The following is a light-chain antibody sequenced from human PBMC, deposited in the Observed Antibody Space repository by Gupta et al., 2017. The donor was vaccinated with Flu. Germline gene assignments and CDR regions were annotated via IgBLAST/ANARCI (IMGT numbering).Light chain of an antibody. CDR1: SSDIGDYNF. CDR2: DVT. Sequence: QSALTQPASVSGSPGQSITISCSGSSSDIGDYNFVSWYQQHPGKAPNLIIYDVTHRPSGVSLRFSGSKSGNTASLTISGLQAEDEADYYCGSYTAINTWLFGGGTNLTVL. V-gene: IGLV2-14*03. CDR3: GSYTAINTWL. J-gene: IGLJ2*01.